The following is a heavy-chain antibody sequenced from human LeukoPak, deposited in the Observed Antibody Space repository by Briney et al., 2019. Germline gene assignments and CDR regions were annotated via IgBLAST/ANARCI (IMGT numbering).Heavy chain of an antibody. CDR2: ISSTGSSI. J-gene: IGHJ4*02. CDR1: GFTLRSYS. V-gene: IGHV3-21*01. D-gene: IGHD2-15*01. Sequence: GGSLRLSCADTGFTLRSYSMNWVRPAPGKGLDWVSSISSTGSSIYYADSVKGRFTISRDNAKNSLYLQMDSLRAEDTAVFYCARCRGGSCYSSGYLDSWGQGTLVTVSS. CDR3: ARCRGGSCYSSGYLDS.